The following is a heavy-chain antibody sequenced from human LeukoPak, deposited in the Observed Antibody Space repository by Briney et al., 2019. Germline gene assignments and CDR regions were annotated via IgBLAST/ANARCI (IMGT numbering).Heavy chain of an antibody. D-gene: IGHD6-6*01. CDR3: AKYSWAARPWRFDY. Sequence: PGGSLRLSCAASGYTFSSYAMGWVRQAPGKGLEWVSAISGSGGSTYYADSVKGRFTISRDNSKNTLYLQMNSLRAEDTAVYYCAKYSWAARPWRFDYWGQGTLVTVSS. V-gene: IGHV3-23*01. J-gene: IGHJ4*02. CDR2: ISGSGGST. CDR1: GYTFSSYA.